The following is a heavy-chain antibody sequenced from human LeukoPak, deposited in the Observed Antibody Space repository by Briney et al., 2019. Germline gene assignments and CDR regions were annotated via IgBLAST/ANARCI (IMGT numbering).Heavy chain of an antibody. V-gene: IGHV3-7*01. D-gene: IGHD3-16*01. J-gene: IGHJ4*02. Sequence: HPGGSLRLSCAASGFSFTNYWMSWVRQAPGKGLEWVANIKQDGSESAYVASMKGRFTISRDNANNFLYLQMNNLRVEDTAVYYCSRDNAAVPGGDYWGQGVLVTVSS. CDR1: GFSFTNYW. CDR2: IKQDGSES. CDR3: SRDNAAVPGGDY.